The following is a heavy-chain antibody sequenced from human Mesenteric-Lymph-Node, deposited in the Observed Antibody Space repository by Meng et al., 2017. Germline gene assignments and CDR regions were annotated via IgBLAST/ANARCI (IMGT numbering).Heavy chain of an antibody. CDR2: VVYSGTT. J-gene: IGHJ4*02. D-gene: IGHD1-14*01. Sequence: ESGPGCVTPSETLSLTCTVSGGSSSSRIYYWAWIREPPGEGLEWIGSVVYSGTTYYTSSLKSRVSISVDTSKNQFSLKLSSVTAADTAVYYCARHHHSPTFDYWGQGTLVTVSS. V-gene: IGHV4-39*01. CDR3: ARHHHSPTFDY. CDR1: GGSSSSRIYY.